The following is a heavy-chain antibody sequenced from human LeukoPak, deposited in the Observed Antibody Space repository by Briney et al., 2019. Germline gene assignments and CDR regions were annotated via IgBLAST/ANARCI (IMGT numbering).Heavy chain of an antibody. CDR2: SDPEDVKT. D-gene: IGHD3-22*01. CDR3: ATFQAYANSGHLRPYFDY. CDR1: GYSLTELA. J-gene: IGHJ4*02. Sequence: ASVKVSCKISGYSLTELAIHWVRQAPGKGLEWMGGSDPEDVKTSFAEKFQGRVTFTEDTSTDTAFMELSRLRSDDTAVFYCATFQAYANSGHLRPYFDYWGQGTLVTVSS. V-gene: IGHV1-24*01.